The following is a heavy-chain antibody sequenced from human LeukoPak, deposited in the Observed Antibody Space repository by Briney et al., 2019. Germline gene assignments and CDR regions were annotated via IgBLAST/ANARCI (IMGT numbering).Heavy chain of an antibody. CDR1: GYTFTSYG. CDR3: ARVTRDYGDYVDYYYYYMDV. J-gene: IGHJ6*03. CDR2: IIPIFGTA. D-gene: IGHD4-17*01. V-gene: IGHV1-69*05. Sequence: ASVKVSCKASGYTFTSYGISWVRQAPGQGLEWMGGIIPIFGTANYAQKFQGRVTITTDESTSTAYMELSSLRSEDTAVYYCARVTRDYGDYVDYYYYYMDVWGKGTTVTVSS.